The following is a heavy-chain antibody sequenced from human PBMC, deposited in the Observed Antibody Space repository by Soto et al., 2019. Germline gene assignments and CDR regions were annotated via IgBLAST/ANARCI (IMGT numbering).Heavy chain of an antibody. CDR3: ARIEGLELRVYGMDV. V-gene: IGHV1-18*01. CDR1: GYTFTSYG. D-gene: IGHD1-7*01. Sequence: ASVKVSCKASGYTFTSYGISWVRQAPGQGLEWMGWISAYNGNTNYARKLQGRVTMTTDTSTSTAYMELRSLRSDDTAVYYCARIEGLELRVYGMDVWGQGTTVTVSS. CDR2: ISAYNGNT. J-gene: IGHJ6*02.